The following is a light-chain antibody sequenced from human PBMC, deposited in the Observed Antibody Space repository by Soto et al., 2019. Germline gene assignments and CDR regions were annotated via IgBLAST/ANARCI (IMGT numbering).Light chain of an antibody. J-gene: IGLJ2*01. V-gene: IGLV2-14*03. CDR3: TSWTTSTTMI. CDR1: SSDIGAYNF. Sequence: QSALTQPASVSESPGQSITISCTGTSSDIGAYNFVSRYQQHPGKAPKLMLYDVNIRPSGVSNRFSGSKSGNTASLTISGLQAEDEADYYCTSWTTSTTMIFGGGTKLTVL. CDR2: DVN.